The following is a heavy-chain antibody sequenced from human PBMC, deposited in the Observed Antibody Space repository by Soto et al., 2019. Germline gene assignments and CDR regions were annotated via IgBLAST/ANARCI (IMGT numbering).Heavy chain of an antibody. V-gene: IGHV3-13*01. D-gene: IGHD5-18*01. Sequence: EVQLVESGGGLVQPGGSLRLSCAASGFTFSSYDMHWVRQATGKGLEWVSAIGTASDTYYPGSVKGRFTISRKNAKNYVYLQMNSLRAGDTAVDYCARGMRYSYGYSHHWYFDLWGRGTLVTVSS. CDR1: GFTFSSYD. CDR2: IGTASDT. J-gene: IGHJ2*01. CDR3: ARGMRYSYGYSHHWYFDL.